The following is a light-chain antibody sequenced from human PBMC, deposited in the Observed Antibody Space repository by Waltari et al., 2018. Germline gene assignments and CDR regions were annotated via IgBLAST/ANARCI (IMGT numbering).Light chain of an antibody. J-gene: IGLJ3*02. Sequence: QSALTQPTSVSGSPGQSITLSCTGTSSDIGASYFVSWYQQHPGKAPKRIIFDVNKGPAGISDRFPGSNYGNTASLTISRLQTGDEADYFCSAYTYSSPFAWAFGGGTKVTVL. V-gene: IGLV2-14*03. CDR3: SAYTYSSPFAWA. CDR2: DVN. CDR1: SSDIGASYF.